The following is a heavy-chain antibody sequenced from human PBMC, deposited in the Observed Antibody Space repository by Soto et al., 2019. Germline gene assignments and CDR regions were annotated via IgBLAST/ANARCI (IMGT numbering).Heavy chain of an antibody. J-gene: IGHJ4*02. CDR2: INHSGST. CDR3: ARGGARNSTSWYSGFDY. V-gene: IGHV4-34*01. Sequence: SETLSLTCAVYGGSFSGYYWNWIRQPPGKGLEWIGEINHSGSTNYSPSLKSRVTISVDRSKNQFSLKLSSVTAADTAVYYCARGGARNSTSWYSGFDYWGQRTLVT. CDR1: GGSFSGYY. D-gene: IGHD6-13*01.